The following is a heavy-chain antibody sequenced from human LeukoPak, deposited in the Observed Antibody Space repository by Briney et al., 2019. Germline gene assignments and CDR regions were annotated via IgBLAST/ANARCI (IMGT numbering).Heavy chain of an antibody. D-gene: IGHD5-12*01. J-gene: IGHJ4*02. V-gene: IGHV4-4*07. CDR3: ARVSGNSGYGLFDY. CDR2: IYTSGST. CDR1: GGSISSYY. Sequence: PPETLSLTCTVSGGSISSYYWSWIRQPAGKGLEWIGRIYTSGSTNYNPSLKSRVTMSVDTSKNQFSLKLSSVTAADTAVYYCARVSGNSGYGLFDYWGQGTLVTVSS.